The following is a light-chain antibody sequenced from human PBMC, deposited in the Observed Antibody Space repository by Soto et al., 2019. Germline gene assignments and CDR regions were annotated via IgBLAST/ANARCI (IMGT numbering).Light chain of an antibody. CDR2: EVT. Sequence: QSALTQPASVSGSPGQSITISCSGTSSDFGGYNVVSWYQQHPGKAPKLIIYEVTKRPSGVSNRFSGSKSGNADSLTISGLQPEDEADYYCCSDADTRTFCVVFGGGTKLTVL. J-gene: IGLJ2*01. CDR1: SSDFGGYNV. CDR3: CSDADTRTFCVV. V-gene: IGLV2-23*02.